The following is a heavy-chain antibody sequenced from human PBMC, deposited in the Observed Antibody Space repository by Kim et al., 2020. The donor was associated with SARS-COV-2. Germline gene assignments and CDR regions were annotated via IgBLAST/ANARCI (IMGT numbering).Heavy chain of an antibody. CDR2: ISGNSKTT. J-gene: IGHJ4*02. CDR1: GFVFSTFG. V-gene: IGHV3-23*01. Sequence: GGSLRLSCAASGFVFSTFGMNWVRQAPGKGLEWVSLISGNSKTTSYADSVKGRFTISRDNSKNTLYLQMNGLKVEDTAVYYCAKCREVGIHDFDHWGQGALVTVSS. CDR3: AKCREVGIHDFDH.